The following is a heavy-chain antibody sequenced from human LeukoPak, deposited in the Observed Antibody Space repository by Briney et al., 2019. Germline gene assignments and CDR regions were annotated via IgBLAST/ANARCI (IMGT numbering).Heavy chain of an antibody. Sequence: SETLSLTCAVHGGPFSGYSWNWICQPPRMGREWVGEVNHSGSTNYNPSLKSRVTISVDTAKNQFSLKLSSVPAADTSVYYCARGGYSGYRSRFDYWGQGTLVTVSS. V-gene: IGHV4-34*01. CDR2: VNHSGST. J-gene: IGHJ4*02. CDR3: ARGGYSGYRSRFDY. D-gene: IGHD5-12*01. CDR1: GGPFSGYS.